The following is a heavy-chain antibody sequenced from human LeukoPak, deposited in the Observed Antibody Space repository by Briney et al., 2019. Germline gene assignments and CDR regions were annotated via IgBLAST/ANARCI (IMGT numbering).Heavy chain of an antibody. CDR2: MNPNSGNT. CDR1: GYTFTSYD. Sequence: ASVKVSCKASGYTFTSYDINWVRQATGQGLEWMGWMNPNSGNTGYAQKFQGRVTITTDESTSTAYMELSSLRSEDTAVYYCARVLSGSNFDYWGQGTLVTVSS. V-gene: IGHV1-8*01. CDR3: ARVLSGSNFDY. D-gene: IGHD3-22*01. J-gene: IGHJ4*02.